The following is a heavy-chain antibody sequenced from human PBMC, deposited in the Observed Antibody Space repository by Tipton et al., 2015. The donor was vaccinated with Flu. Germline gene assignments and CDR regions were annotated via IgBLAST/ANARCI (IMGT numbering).Heavy chain of an antibody. CDR3: ARDPYYYDSSGVSAFDI. CDR2: IKQDGSEK. J-gene: IGHJ3*02. Sequence: SLRLSCAASGFTFSSYWMSWVRQAPGKGLEWVANIKQDGSEKYYVDSVKGRFTISRDNAKNSLYLQMNSLRAEDTAVYYCARDPYYYDSSGVSAFDIWGQGTMVTVSS. CDR1: GFTFSSYW. D-gene: IGHD3-22*01. V-gene: IGHV3-7*01.